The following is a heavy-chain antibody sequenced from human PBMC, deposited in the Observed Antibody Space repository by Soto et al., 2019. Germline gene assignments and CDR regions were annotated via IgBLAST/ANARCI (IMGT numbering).Heavy chain of an antibody. CDR2: ISSSGSTI. J-gene: IGHJ6*02. D-gene: IGHD2-2*01. Sequence: GGSLRLSCAASGFNFSDYYMSWIRQAPGKGLEWVSYISSSGSTIYYADSVKGRFTISRDNAKNSLYLQMNSLRAEDTAVYYCARCPVGYCSSTSCYPPRSTSDYYYFGMDVWGQGTTVTVSS. CDR1: GFNFSDYY. V-gene: IGHV3-11*01. CDR3: ARCPVGYCSSTSCYPPRSTSDYYYFGMDV.